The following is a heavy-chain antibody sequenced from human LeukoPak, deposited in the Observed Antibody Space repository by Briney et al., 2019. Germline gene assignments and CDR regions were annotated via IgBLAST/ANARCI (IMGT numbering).Heavy chain of an antibody. CDR3: ARALRGYSYGALDY. Sequence: GRSLRLSCAASGFTFSSYAMHWVRQAPGKGLEWVAVISYDGSNKYYADSVKGRFTISRDNSKNTLYLQMNSLRAEDTAVYYCARALRGYSYGALDYWGQGTLVTVSS. J-gene: IGHJ4*02. CDR1: GFTFSSYA. CDR2: ISYDGSNK. V-gene: IGHV3-30-3*01. D-gene: IGHD5-18*01.